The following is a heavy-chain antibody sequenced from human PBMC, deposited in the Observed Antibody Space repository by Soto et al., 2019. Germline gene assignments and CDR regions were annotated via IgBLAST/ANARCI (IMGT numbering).Heavy chain of an antibody. V-gene: IGHV1-69*01. CDR1: GGTFSNYA. CDR3: ARGPGAYNYFEY. CDR2: IIPFFGTA. D-gene: IGHD5-18*01. Sequence: QVQLVQSGAEVKKPGSSVKVSCKASGGTFSNYAINWVRQAPGQGLEWMGGIIPFFGTANHAQKFQGRVTITADESTSIAYMELSSLRSEYTAVCYCARGPGAYNYFEYCGQGALVAGTS. J-gene: IGHJ4*02.